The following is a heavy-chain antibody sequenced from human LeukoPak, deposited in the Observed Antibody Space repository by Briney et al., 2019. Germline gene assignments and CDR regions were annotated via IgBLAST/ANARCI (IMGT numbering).Heavy chain of an antibody. D-gene: IGHD3-9*01. CDR1: GGSISSSSYY. CDR2: IYHSGST. CDR3: ARANFHGPTYYDILTGYKKSGGYYFDY. V-gene: IGHV4-39*07. J-gene: IGHJ4*02. Sequence: PSQTLSLTCTVSGGSISSSSYYWGWIRQPPGRGLEWIGSIYHSGSTYYNPSLKSRVTISVDTSKNQFSLKLSSVTAADTAVYYCARANFHGPTYYDILTGYKKSGGYYFDYWGQGTLVTVSS.